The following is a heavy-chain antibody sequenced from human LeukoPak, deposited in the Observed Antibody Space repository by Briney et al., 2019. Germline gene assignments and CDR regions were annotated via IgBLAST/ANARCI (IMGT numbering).Heavy chain of an antibody. CDR2: ISRSGSTK. V-gene: IGHV3-11*04. Sequence: GGSLRLSCAASGFTFSDYNMRWIRQALGKGLEWVSSISRSGSTKYYADSVKGRFTISRDNAKNSLYLQMNSLRAEDTAVYYCARVGPWVNPDYYYYYMDVWGKGTTVTVSS. CDR3: ARVGPWVNPDYYYYYMDV. J-gene: IGHJ6*03. CDR1: GFTFSDYN. D-gene: IGHD1-14*01.